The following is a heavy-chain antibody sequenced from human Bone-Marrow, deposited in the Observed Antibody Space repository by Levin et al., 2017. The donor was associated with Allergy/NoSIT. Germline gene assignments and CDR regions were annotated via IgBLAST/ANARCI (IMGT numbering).Heavy chain of an antibody. D-gene: IGHD3-10*01. CDR1: GGSISSYY. V-gene: IGHV4-59*01. J-gene: IGHJ4*02. Sequence: PSETLSLTCTVSGGSISSYYWSWIRQPPGKGLEWIGYIYYSGSTNYNPSLKSRVTISVDTSKNQFSLKLSSVTAADTAVYYCASTYGSGSDYPFDYWGQGTLVTVSS. CDR3: ASTYGSGSDYPFDY. CDR2: IYYSGST.